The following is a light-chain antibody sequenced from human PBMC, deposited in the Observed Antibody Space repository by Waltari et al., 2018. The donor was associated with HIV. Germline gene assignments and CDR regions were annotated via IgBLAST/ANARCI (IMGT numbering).Light chain of an antibody. Sequence: QSALTQPRSVSESPGQSVTISCTGTSSDVGAYNYVSWYQQHPGRAPKFIIYNVSERPSGVPDRFSGSKSGHTASLTISGLQSEDEADYYCSSYAGTSNLVLFGGGTKLTVL. V-gene: IGLV2-11*01. CDR1: SSDVGAYNY. J-gene: IGLJ2*01. CDR2: NVS. CDR3: SSYAGTSNLVL.